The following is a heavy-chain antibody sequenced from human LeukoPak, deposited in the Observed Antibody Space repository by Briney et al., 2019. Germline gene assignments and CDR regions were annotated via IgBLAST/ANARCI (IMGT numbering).Heavy chain of an antibody. CDR1: GFTFSSYA. J-gene: IGHJ4*02. Sequence: GGSLRLSCAASGFTFSSYAMHWVRQAPGKGLEWVAVISYDGSNKYYADSVKGRFTISRDNSKNTLYLQMNSLRVEDTAVYYCVRNIREYSGSGPFDYWGQGTLVTVSS. CDR2: ISYDGSNK. V-gene: IGHV3-30*04. CDR3: VRNIREYSGSGPFDY. D-gene: IGHD5-12*01.